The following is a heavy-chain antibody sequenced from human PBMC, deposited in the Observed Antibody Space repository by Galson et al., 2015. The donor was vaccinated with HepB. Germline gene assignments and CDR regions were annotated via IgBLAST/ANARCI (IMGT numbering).Heavy chain of an antibody. V-gene: IGHV1-46*04. CDR1: GGTFSSYT. D-gene: IGHD1-26*01. J-gene: IGHJ4*02. CDR2: INPSGGST. Sequence: SVKVSCKASGGTFSSYTISWVRQAPGQGLEWMGIINPSGGSTSYAQKLQGRVTMTRDTSTSTVYMELSSLRSEDTAVYYCARDPSSYGTRGGFDYWGQGTLATVSS. CDR3: ARDPSSYGTRGGFDY.